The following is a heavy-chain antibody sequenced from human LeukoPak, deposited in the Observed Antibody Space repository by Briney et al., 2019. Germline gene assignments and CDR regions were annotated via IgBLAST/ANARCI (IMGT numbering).Heavy chain of an antibody. V-gene: IGHV3-23*01. Sequence: GGSLRLSCAGSGFTFNTSAMSWVRQAPGKGLEWVSAISGSGRSTYYTDSVRGRFTISRDNSKNTLYLQMNSLRAEDTAVYYCAKGPQGDWGQGALVTVSS. D-gene: IGHD3-16*01. CDR2: ISGSGRST. CDR1: GFTFNTSA. J-gene: IGHJ4*02. CDR3: AKGPQGD.